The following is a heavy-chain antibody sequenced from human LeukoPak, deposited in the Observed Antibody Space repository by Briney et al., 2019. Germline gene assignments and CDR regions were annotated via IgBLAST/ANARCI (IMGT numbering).Heavy chain of an antibody. J-gene: IGHJ5*02. CDR2: ITWNGDKT. CDR3: ARDPFCSSTAGCYFEDWFDP. Sequence: GGSLRLSCAASGFTFDDYDMSWVRQVPGKGLEWVCGITWNGDKTGYADSVKGRFAISRDNTKNSLYLQMSSLRAEDTALYYCARDPFCSSTAGCYFEDWFDPWGPGTLVTVSS. CDR1: GFTFDDYD. D-gene: IGHD2-2*01. V-gene: IGHV3-20*04.